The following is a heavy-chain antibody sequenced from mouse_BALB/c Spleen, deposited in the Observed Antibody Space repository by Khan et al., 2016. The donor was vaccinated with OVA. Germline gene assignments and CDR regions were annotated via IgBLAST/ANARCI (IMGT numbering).Heavy chain of an antibody. D-gene: IGHD4-1*01. CDR3: AMGRTY. CDR2: ISYSGPT. Sequence: EVQLQESGPGLVKPSQSLSLTCTVTGYSITSDYAWNWIRQFPGNKLEWMGYISYSGPTSYNPSLKSRISVTRDTSKNQFFLQLNSVTTEDTATYYCAMGRTYWGQGTLVTVSA. CDR1: GYSITSDYA. J-gene: IGHJ3*01. V-gene: IGHV3-2*02.